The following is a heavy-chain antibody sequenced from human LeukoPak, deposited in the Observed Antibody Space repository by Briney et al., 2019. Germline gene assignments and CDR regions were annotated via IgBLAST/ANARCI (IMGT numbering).Heavy chain of an antibody. J-gene: IGHJ3*02. CDR2: IYISGST. Sequence: SETLSLTCTVSGGSISSYYWNWIRQPAGKGLEWIGRIYISGSTNYNPSLKSRVTMSVDTSKNQFSLKLSSVTAADTAVYYCARDLDVVVPAAPGAFDIWGQGTMVTVSS. CDR1: GGSISSYY. D-gene: IGHD2-2*01. CDR3: ARDLDVVVPAAPGAFDI. V-gene: IGHV4-4*07.